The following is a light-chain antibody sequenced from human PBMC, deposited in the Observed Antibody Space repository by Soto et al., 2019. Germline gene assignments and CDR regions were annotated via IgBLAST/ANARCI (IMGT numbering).Light chain of an antibody. CDR1: SSYVGSYNV. V-gene: IGLV2-23*02. Sequence: QSVLTQPASVSGSPGQSITISCSGTSSYVGSYNVFSWYQQHPGKAPKLIIYEVSKPPSGVSNRFSGSKSGDTASLTISGLQAEDEADYYCCSWESSINTLIFGTGTKLTVL. CDR3: CSWESSINTLI. CDR2: EVS. J-gene: IGLJ1*01.